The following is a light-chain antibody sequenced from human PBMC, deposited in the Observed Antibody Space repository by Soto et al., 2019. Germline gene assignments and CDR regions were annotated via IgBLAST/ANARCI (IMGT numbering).Light chain of an antibody. Sequence: EIVLTQSPATLSLSPGERATLSCMASQSVSSYLAWYQQKPGQAPRLLIYDASNRATGIPDRFTGSGSGTDFALTITRLEPEDFAVYFCQQHGSNWPSTFGQGTRL. CDR3: QQHGSNWPST. J-gene: IGKJ5*01. CDR1: QSVSSY. CDR2: DAS. V-gene: IGKV3-11*01.